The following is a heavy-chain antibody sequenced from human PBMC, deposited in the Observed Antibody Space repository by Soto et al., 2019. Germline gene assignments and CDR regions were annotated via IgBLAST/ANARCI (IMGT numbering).Heavy chain of an antibody. D-gene: IGHD1-26*01. CDR3: ASGRYGDY. CDR1: GYGFTTYG. V-gene: IGHV1-18*01. Sequence: QVHLVQSGAEVKKPGASVKVSCKGSGYGFTTYGITWVRQAPGQGLEWMAWISAHNGNTNYAQKLQGRVTVTRDTSTSTAYRELRSLRSDDTAVYYCASGRYGDYWGQGALVTVSS. J-gene: IGHJ4*02. CDR2: ISAHNGNT.